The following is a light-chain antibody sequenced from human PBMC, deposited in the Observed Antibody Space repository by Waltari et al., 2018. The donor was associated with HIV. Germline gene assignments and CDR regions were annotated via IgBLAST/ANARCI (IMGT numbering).Light chain of an antibody. Sequence: QSVLTQPPSVSATPRQKVTISCPGTSSNIGKNSVSWFQQLPGTAPKLLIYENNKRPSGIPDRFSGSKSGTSATLGITGLQTGDEADYYCGTWDTSLSAVVFGGGTKLAVL. CDR1: SSNIGKNS. CDR3: GTWDTSLSAVV. CDR2: ENN. V-gene: IGLV1-51*02. J-gene: IGLJ2*01.